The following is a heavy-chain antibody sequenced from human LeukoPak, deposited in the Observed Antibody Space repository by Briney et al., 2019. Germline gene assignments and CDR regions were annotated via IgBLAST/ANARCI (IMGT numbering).Heavy chain of an antibody. J-gene: IGHJ4*02. Sequence: GGSLRLSCEASGFTVSSYSMNRVRQAPGKGLEWVSSISSSSSYIYYADSVKGRFTISRDNAKNSLYLQMNSLRAEDTAVYYCARAYLPEAAAAYWGQGTLVTVSS. V-gene: IGHV3-21*01. CDR3: ARAYLPEAAAAY. CDR2: ISSSSSYI. D-gene: IGHD6-13*01. CDR1: GFTVSSYS.